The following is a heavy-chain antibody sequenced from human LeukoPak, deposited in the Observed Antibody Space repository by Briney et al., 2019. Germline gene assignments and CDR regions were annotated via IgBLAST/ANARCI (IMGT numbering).Heavy chain of an antibody. D-gene: IGHD2-2*01. CDR2: IYYSGST. CDR3: ARQIVVPAAILGEFDP. Sequence: SETLSLTCTVSGGSISSSSYYWGWIRQPPGKGLEWIGSIYYSGSTYYNPSLKSRVTISVDTSKNQFSLKLSSVTAADTAVYYCARQIVVPAAILGEFDPWGQGTLVTVSS. V-gene: IGHV4-39*01. J-gene: IGHJ5*02. CDR1: GGSISSSSYY.